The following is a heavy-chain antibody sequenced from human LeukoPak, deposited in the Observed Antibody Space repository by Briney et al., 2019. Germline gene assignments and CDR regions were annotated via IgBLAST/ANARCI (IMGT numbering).Heavy chain of an antibody. J-gene: IGHJ5*02. Sequence: SETLSLTCTASGGSISSYYWSWIRQPPGKGLEWIGYIYYSGSTNYNPSLKSRVTISVDTSKNQFSLKLSSVTAADTAVYYCAREYCSSTSCYVGWFDPWGQGTLVTVSS. CDR1: GGSISSYY. V-gene: IGHV4-59*01. D-gene: IGHD2-2*01. CDR2: IYYSGST. CDR3: AREYCSSTSCYVGWFDP.